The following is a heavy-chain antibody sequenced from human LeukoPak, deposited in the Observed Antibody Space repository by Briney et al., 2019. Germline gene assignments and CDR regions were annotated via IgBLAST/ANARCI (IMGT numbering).Heavy chain of an antibody. CDR2: IKSKTDGGTT. D-gene: IGHD3-3*01. J-gene: IGHJ6*03. Sequence: GGSLRLSCAASGFTFSDAWMSWVRQAPGKGLEWVGRIKSKTDGGTTDYAAPVKGRFTISRDDSKNTLYLQMNSLKTEDTAVYYCTTPNYDFWSAYYYYYMDVWGKGTTVTVSS. CDR3: TTPNYDFWSAYYYYYMDV. CDR1: GFTFSDAW. V-gene: IGHV3-15*01.